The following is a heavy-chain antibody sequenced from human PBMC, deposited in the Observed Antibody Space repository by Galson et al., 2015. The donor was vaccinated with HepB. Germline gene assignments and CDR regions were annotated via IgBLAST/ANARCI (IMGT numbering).Heavy chain of an antibody. Sequence: SETLSLTCAVSGGSFSGYYWSWLRQPPGKGLEWIGEVNHSGTTNFNPSFKTRVTISVDTSKNLLSLMLTSVTAADTAVYYCARGPHYYDSDGYYFTEYWFDPWGQGSLVTVSS. D-gene: IGHD3-22*01. V-gene: IGHV4-34*01. J-gene: IGHJ5*02. CDR1: GGSFSGYY. CDR2: VNHSGTT. CDR3: ARGPHYYDSDGYYFTEYWFDP.